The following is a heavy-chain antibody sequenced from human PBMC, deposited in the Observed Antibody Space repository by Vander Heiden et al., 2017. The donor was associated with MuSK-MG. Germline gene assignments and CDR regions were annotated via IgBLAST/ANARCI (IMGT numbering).Heavy chain of an antibody. D-gene: IGHD3-10*01. CDR1: GFTFSNYW. Sequence: EVQLVDSGGGLVQPGGSLRLSCAASGFTFSNYWMSWVRQAPGKGLEWVANIKQDGSEKYYVDSIKGRFTISRDNAKNSLYLQMNSLRAEDMAVYYCARRSNYGWFDPWGQGTLVTVSS. CDR2: IKQDGSEK. V-gene: IGHV3-7*01. CDR3: ARRSNYGWFDP. J-gene: IGHJ5*02.